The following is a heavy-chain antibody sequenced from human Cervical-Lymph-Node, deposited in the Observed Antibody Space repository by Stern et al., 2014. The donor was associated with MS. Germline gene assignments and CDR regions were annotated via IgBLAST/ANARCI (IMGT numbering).Heavy chain of an antibody. CDR3: ARARVGDYARSPHLDS. CDR2: ISNISTHT. Sequence: EVQLVESGGGLVKPGESLRLSCDASGFTFSHYSINWVRQAPGKGLEWISSISNISTHTYYADSLEGRFTISRDSAKDSVSLHMVSLRAEDTAVYYCARARVGDYARSPHLDSWGQGTLVTVSS. D-gene: IGHD4-17*01. V-gene: IGHV3-21*01. CDR1: GFTFSHYS. J-gene: IGHJ4*02.